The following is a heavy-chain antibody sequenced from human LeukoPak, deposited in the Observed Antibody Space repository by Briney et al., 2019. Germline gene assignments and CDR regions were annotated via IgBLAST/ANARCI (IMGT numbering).Heavy chain of an antibody. CDR2: IYSGGST. CDR1: GFTVSSNY. V-gene: IGHV3-53*01. CDR3: ARDGAPDSSGYYYYGIDV. J-gene: IGHJ6*02. D-gene: IGHD3-22*01. Sequence: GGSLRLSCAASGFTVSSNYMSWVRQAPEKGLEWVSVIYSGGSTYYADSVKGRFTISRDNSKNTLYLQMNGLRAEDTAVYYCARDGAPDSSGYYYYGIDVWGQGTTVTVSS.